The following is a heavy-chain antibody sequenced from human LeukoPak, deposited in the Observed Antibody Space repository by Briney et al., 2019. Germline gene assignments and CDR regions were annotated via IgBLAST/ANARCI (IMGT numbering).Heavy chain of an antibody. Sequence: GGSLRLSCVASGFTFSDHYMDWVRQAPGKGLEWVGRTRNKANGYTTEYAASVKGRFTISRDDSENSLYLQINSPKTEETAVYYCTRVTGRTWPQSYFDCWGEGDLVTVS. CDR3: TRVTGRTWPQSYFDC. J-gene: IGHJ4*02. CDR2: TRNKANGYTT. CDR1: GFTFSDHY. D-gene: IGHD5-24*01. V-gene: IGHV3-72*01.